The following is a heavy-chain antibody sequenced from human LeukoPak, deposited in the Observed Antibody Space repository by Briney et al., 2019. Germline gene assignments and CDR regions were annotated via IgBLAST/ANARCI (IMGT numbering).Heavy chain of an antibody. CDR3: ARFSGGSCSGSSCYDYYVDV. V-gene: IGHV3-21*01. CDR1: GFLFSSYS. D-gene: IGHD2-2*01. Sequence: PGGSLRLSCAASGFLFSSYSVIWVRQAPGKGLEWVSSISSTSSYIFYADSLKGRFTTSRDNAKNSLYLQMNSLRAEDTAVYYCARFSGGSCSGSSCYDYYVDVWGKGTTVTVSS. CDR2: ISSTSSYI. J-gene: IGHJ6*03.